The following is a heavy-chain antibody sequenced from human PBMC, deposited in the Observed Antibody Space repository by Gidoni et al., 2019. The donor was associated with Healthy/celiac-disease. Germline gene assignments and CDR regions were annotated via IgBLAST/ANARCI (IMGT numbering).Heavy chain of an antibody. D-gene: IGHD6-19*01. CDR3: ARSIAVAGSDY. J-gene: IGHJ4*02. V-gene: IGHV3-21*01. CDR1: GFTFSSYS. CDR2: ISSSSSYI. Sequence: EVQLVESGGGLVKPGGSLRLSWAASGFTFSSYSINWVRQAPGKGLEWVSSISSSSSYIYYADSVKGRFTISRDNAKNSLYLQMNSLRAEDTAVYYCARSIAVAGSDYWGQGTLVTVSS.